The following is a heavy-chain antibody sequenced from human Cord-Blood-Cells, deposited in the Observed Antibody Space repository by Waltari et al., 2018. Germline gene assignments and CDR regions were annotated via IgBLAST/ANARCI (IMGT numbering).Heavy chain of an antibody. D-gene: IGHD2-15*01. J-gene: IGHJ4*02. CDR2: INHRGST. V-gene: IGHV4-34*01. Sequence: QVQLQQWGAGLLKPSETLSLTCAVYGGSFSGYYWSWIRQPPGKGLEWIGEINHRGSTNYNPSLKSRVTISVDTSKNQFSLKLSSVTAADTAVYYCARDPIRYCSGGSCYPYEFDYWGQGTLVTVSS. CDR3: ARDPIRYCSGGSCYPYEFDY. CDR1: GGSFSGYY.